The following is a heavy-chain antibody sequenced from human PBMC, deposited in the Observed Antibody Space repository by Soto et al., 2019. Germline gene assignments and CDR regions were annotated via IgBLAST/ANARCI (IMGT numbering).Heavy chain of an antibody. CDR1: GYTFTSYA. Sequence: QVQLVQSGAEVKKPGASVKVSCKASGYTFTSYAMHWVRQAPGQRLEWMGWINAGNGNTKYSQKFQGRVTITRDTSESTAYMELSSLRSEDTAVYYCARAYSSSWHYWYFDLWGRGTLVTVSS. CDR2: INAGNGNT. D-gene: IGHD6-13*01. V-gene: IGHV1-3*01. J-gene: IGHJ2*01. CDR3: ARAYSSSWHYWYFDL.